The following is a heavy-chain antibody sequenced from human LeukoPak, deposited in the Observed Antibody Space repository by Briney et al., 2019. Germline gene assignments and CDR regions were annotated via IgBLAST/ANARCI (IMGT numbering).Heavy chain of an antibody. CDR1: GGSISSSNW. J-gene: IGHJ4*02. D-gene: IGHD3-16*01. Sequence: PSGTLSLTCAVSGGSISSSNWWSWVRQPPGKGLEWIGEIYHSGSTNYNPSLKSRVTISADTSKNHFSLKLNSVTTADTVVYYCTRGAGWLIDYWGQGILVTVSS. CDR2: IYHSGST. V-gene: IGHV4-4*02. CDR3: TRGAGWLIDY.